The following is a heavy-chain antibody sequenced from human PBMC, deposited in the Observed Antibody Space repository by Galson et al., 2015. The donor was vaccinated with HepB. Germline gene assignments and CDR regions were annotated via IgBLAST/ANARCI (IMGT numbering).Heavy chain of an antibody. V-gene: IGHV1-18*04. CDR2: ISGYNDNR. D-gene: IGHD1-26*01. J-gene: IGHJ4*02. Sequence: SVKVSCKASGYTFISYGISWVRQAPGQGLEWMGWISGYNDNRNYAQKFQGRITMTTDTSTSTTYMELRSLRPDDTAVYYCARARYSNWPPEYWGQGTLVTVSS. CDR1: GYTFISYG. CDR3: ARARYSNWPPEY.